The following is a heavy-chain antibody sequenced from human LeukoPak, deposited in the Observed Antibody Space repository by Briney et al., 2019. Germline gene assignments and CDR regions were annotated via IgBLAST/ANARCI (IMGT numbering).Heavy chain of an antibody. CDR2: INHSGST. CDR1: GFTFSSYE. CDR3: ARLRKLRSSYYYYMDV. D-gene: IGHD3-3*01. V-gene: IGHV4-34*01. Sequence: GSLRLSCAASGFTFSSYEMNWVRQPPGKGLEWIGEINHSGSTNYNPSLKSRVTISVDTSKNQFSLKLSSVTAADTAVYYCARLRKLRSSYYYYMDVWGKGTTVTISS. J-gene: IGHJ6*03.